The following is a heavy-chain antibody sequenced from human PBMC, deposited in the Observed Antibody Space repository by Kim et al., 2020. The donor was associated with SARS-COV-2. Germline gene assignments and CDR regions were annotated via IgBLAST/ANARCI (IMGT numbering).Heavy chain of an antibody. D-gene: IGHD3-10*01. Sequence: GGSLRLSCAASGFTFSSYWMSWVRQAPGKGLEWVANIKQDGSEKYYVDSVKGRFTISRDNAKNSLYLQMNSLRAEDTAVYYCAREVPDGYYSSGSYYSYYYCMDVWGQGPTVTVSS. CDR1: GFTFSSYW. CDR2: IKQDGSEK. CDR3: AREVPDGYYSSGSYYSYYYCMDV. J-gene: IGHJ6*02. V-gene: IGHV3-7*01.